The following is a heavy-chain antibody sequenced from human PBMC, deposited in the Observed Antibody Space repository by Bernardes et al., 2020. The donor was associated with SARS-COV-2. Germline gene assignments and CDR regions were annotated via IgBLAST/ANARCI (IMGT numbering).Heavy chain of an antibody. CDR3: ARDYFWSGYPNWFDP. CDR1: GYTFTSYG. J-gene: IGHJ5*02. CDR2: ISAYNGNT. D-gene: IGHD3-3*01. V-gene: IGHV1-18*01. Sequence: ASVKVSCKASGYTFTSYGISWVRQAPGQGLEWMGWISAYNGNTNYAQKLQGRVTMTTDTSTSTAYMELRSLRSDDTAVYYCARDYFWSGYPNWFDPWGQGTLVTVSS.